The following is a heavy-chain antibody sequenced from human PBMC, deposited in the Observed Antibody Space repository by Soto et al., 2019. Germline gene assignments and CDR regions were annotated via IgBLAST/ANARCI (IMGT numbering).Heavy chain of an antibody. V-gene: IGHV3-64D*08. Sequence: GGSLRLSCSASGFTFSSYAMHWVRQAPGKGLEYVSAISSNGGSTYYADSVKGRFTISRDNSKNTLYLQMSSLRAEDTAVYYCVKAATGGYSYGYSFDYWGQGTLVTVSS. CDR2: ISSNGGST. CDR1: GFTFSSYA. D-gene: IGHD5-18*01. CDR3: VKAATGGYSYGYSFDY. J-gene: IGHJ4*02.